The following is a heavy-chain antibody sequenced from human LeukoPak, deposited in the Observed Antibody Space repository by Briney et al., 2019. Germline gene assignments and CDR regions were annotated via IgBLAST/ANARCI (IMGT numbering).Heavy chain of an antibody. CDR3: ARLFGDYDDTARSSYWHGHLDY. D-gene: IGHD3-22*01. CDR2: IIPIFGTA. J-gene: IGHJ4*02. Sequence: ASVKVSCKASGGTFSSYAISWVRQAPGQGLEWMGGIIPIFGTANYAQKFQGRVTITADESTSTAYMELSSLKSDDTAVYFCARLFGDYDDTARSSYWHGHLDYWGQGALVLVSS. CDR1: GGTFSSYA. V-gene: IGHV1-69*13.